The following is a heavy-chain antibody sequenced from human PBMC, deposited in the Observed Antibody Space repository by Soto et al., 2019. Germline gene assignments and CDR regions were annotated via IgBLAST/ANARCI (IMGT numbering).Heavy chain of an antibody. CDR3: AHEAAAGAFDY. J-gene: IGHJ4*02. CDR2: IYWNDDK. CDR1: GFSLSTSGVG. D-gene: IGHD6-13*01. V-gene: IGHV2-5*01. Sequence: QITLKESGPTLVKPTQPLTLTCTFSGFSLSTSGVGVGWIRQPPGKALEWLALIYWNDDKRYSPSLKSRITITKDTSKNQVVLTMTNMDPVDTATYYCAHEAAAGAFDYWGQGTLVTVSS.